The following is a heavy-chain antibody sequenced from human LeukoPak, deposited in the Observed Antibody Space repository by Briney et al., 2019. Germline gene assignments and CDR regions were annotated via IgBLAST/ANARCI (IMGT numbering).Heavy chain of an antibody. J-gene: IGHJ3*02. V-gene: IGHV3-66*01. CDR3: ARVPMVRGNDAFDI. CDR1: GFTVSSNY. D-gene: IGHD3-10*01. CDR2: IYSGGST. Sequence: PWGSLRLSCAASGFTVSSNYMSWVRQAPGKGLEWVSVIYSGGSTYYADSVKGRFTISRDNSKNTLYLQMNSLRAEDTAVYYCARVPMVRGNDAFDIWGQGTMVTVSS.